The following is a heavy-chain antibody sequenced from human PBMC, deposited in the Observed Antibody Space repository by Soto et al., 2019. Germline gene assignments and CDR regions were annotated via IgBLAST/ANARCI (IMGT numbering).Heavy chain of an antibody. D-gene: IGHD3-16*01. CDR3: ARGGHYDGITYHPVGFDY. CDR1: GFSFSSYW. Sequence: EVQLVESGGGLVQPGGSLRLSCAASGFSFSSYWMHWVRQVPGKGLLWVSRLNIDGSTTNYADSVKGRFTISRDNARNTLHLQMNSLRAEDTAVYYCARGGHYDGITYHPVGFDYWGQGTLLTVSS. V-gene: IGHV3-74*01. J-gene: IGHJ4*02. CDR2: LNIDGSTT.